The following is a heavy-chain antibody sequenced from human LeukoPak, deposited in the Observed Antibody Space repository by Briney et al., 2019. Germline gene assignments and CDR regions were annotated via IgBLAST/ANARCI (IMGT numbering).Heavy chain of an antibody. Sequence: ASVKISCKASGYTFTSYYMHWVRQAPGQGLEWMGIINPSGGSTSYAQKFQGRVTMTRDTSTSTVYMELRSLRSEDTAVYYCAREGTETGVYWYFDLWGRGTLVTVSS. J-gene: IGHJ2*01. CDR3: AREGTETGVYWYFDL. V-gene: IGHV1-46*03. CDR2: INPSGGST. CDR1: GYTFTSYY. D-gene: IGHD7-27*01.